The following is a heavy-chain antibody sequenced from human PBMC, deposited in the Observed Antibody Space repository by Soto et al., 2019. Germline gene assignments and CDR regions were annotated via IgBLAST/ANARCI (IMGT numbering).Heavy chain of an antibody. CDR1: GFTFSSHA. V-gene: IGHV3-23*01. Sequence: GGSLRLSCAASGFTFSSHAMSWVRQAPGKGLEWVSAISGSGATPYYTDSVKGRFTNSRDNSKNTLYLLMNSLRAEDTAVYYCAKRLTATKGFDYWGQGTLVTVSS. J-gene: IGHJ4*02. D-gene: IGHD1-7*01. CDR2: ISGSGATP. CDR3: AKRLTATKGFDY.